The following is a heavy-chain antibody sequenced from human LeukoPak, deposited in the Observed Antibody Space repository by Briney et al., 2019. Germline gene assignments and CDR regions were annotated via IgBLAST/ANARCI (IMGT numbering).Heavy chain of an antibody. V-gene: IGHV4-59*01. D-gene: IGHD3-22*01. CDR1: GGSISSYY. J-gene: IGHJ5*02. CDR2: IYYSGST. CDR3: ARVYYDSSGYYLDWFDP. Sequence: PSETLSLTCTVSGGSISSYYWSWIRQPPGKGLEWIGYIYYSGSTNYNPPLKSRVTISVDTSKNQFSLKLSSVTAADTAVYYCARVYYDSSGYYLDWFDPWGQGTLVTVSS.